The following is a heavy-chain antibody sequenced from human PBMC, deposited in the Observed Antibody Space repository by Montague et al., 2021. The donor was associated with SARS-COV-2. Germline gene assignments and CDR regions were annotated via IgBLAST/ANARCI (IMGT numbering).Heavy chain of an antibody. D-gene: IGHD3-16*02. CDR3: ARGDYVWGSYRYGHYNWFDP. J-gene: IGHJ5*02. CDR1: GFTFSSYS. V-gene: IGHV3-21*01. CDR2: ISSSSSYK. Sequence: SLRLSCAASGFTFSSYSMNWVRQAPGKGLEWVSSISSSSSYKHYADSVKGRFTISRDNAKNSLYLQMNSLRAEDTAVYYCARGDYVWGSYRYGHYNWFDPWGQGTLVTVSS.